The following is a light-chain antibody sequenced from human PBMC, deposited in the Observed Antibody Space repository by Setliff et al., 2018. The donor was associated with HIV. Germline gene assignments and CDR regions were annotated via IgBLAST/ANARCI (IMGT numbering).Light chain of an antibody. CDR3: QSYDSSQSGFVL. CDR1: SSNIGAGYD. CDR2: GNI. Sequence: QSVLTQPPSVSGAPGQRVTISCTGSSSNIGAGYDVQWYQQVPGTAPKLLIYGNINRPSGVPDRFSVSKSGNSASLAITGLQAEDEADYYCQSYDSSQSGFVLFGGGTKVTVL. J-gene: IGLJ2*01. V-gene: IGLV1-40*01.